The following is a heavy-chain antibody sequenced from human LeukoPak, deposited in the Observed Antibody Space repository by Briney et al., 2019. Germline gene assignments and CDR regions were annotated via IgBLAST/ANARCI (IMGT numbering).Heavy chain of an antibody. CDR3: ARDVEYCSGGSCYAYDY. V-gene: IGHV3-53*01. Sequence: PGGSLRLSCAASGFTVSSNYMSWVRQAPGKGLEWVSAIYSGGSTYYADSVKGPLTISRDNSKNTLYHQMNSLRAEDTAVYYCARDVEYCSGGSCYAYDYWGQGTLVTVSS. CDR2: IYSGGST. J-gene: IGHJ4*02. D-gene: IGHD2-15*01. CDR1: GFTVSSNY.